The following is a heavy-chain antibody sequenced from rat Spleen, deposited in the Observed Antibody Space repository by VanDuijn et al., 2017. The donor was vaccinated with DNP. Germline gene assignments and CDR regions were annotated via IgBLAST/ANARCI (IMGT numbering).Heavy chain of an antibody. CDR1: GFTFSNYD. CDR3: ATQSPYGRWYFDY. CDR2: IIYDGSRT. D-gene: IGHD1-11*01. Sequence: EVQLVESGGRLIQPGDSLKLSCAASGFTFSNYDMAWVRQAPKKGLEWVASIIYDGSRTYYRDSVKGRFTIFRDYAESTLYLQMDSLRSEDTATYYCATQSPYGRWYFDYWGQGVMVTVSS. V-gene: IGHV5S10*01. J-gene: IGHJ2*01.